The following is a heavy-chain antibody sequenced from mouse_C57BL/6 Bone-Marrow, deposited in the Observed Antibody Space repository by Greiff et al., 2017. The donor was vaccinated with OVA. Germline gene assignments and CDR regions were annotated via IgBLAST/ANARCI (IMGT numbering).Heavy chain of an antibody. Sequence: EVQLKQSGPELVKPGASVKMSCKASGYTFTDYNMHWVKQSHGKSLEWIGYINPNNGGTSYNQKFKGKATLTVNKSSSTAYMELRSLTSEDSAVYYCARKVAPSDYAMDYWGQGTSVTVSS. CDR3: ARKVAPSDYAMDY. D-gene: IGHD1-1*02. CDR1: GYTFTDYN. CDR2: INPNNGGT. J-gene: IGHJ4*01. V-gene: IGHV1-22*01.